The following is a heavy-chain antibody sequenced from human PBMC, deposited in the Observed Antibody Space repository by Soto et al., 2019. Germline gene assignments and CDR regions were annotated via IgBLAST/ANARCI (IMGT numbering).Heavy chain of an antibody. CDR3: ARGHYCYED. Sequence: SETLSLTCTVSGGSISTYYWSWIRQSPGKGLEWIAYIDYSGTTSTNYNPSLKSRVTISLDTSKNQFSLKLSSVTAADTAVYYCARGHYCYEDWGQGTLVTVSS. J-gene: IGHJ4*02. V-gene: IGHV4-59*01. CDR1: GGSISTYY. D-gene: IGHD2-2*01. CDR2: IDYSGTTST.